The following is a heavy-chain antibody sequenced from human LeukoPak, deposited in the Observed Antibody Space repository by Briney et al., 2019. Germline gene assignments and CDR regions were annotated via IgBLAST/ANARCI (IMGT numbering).Heavy chain of an antibody. CDR3: ARLTNYDFWSGYYRTFDY. CDR2: IYCSGST. V-gene: IGHV4-39*01. D-gene: IGHD3-3*01. CDR1: GGSISSSSYY. Sequence: SETLSLTCTVSGGSISSSSYYWGWIRQPPGKGLEWIGSIYCSGSTYYNPSLKSRVTISVDTSKNQFSLKLSSVTAADTAVYYCARLTNYDFWSGYYRTFDYWGQGTLVTVSS. J-gene: IGHJ4*02.